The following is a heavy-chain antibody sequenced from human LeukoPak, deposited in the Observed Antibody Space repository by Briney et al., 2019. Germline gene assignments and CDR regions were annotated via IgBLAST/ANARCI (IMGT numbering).Heavy chain of an antibody. CDR1: GFTFSSYW. J-gene: IGHJ4*02. CDR3: ATTERGASTYFDY. Sequence: GGSLRLSCAASGFTFSSYWMNWARQAPGKGLEWVASINHNGNVNYYVDSVKGRFTISRDNAKNSLYLQMSNLRAEDTAVYYCATTERGASTYFDYWGQGTLVTVSS. CDR2: INHNGNVN. D-gene: IGHD1-26*01. V-gene: IGHV3-7*03.